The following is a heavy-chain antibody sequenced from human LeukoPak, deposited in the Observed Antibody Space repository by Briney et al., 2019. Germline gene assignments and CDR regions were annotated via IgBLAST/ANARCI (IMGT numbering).Heavy chain of an antibody. Sequence: GGSLRLSCAASGFTFGNAWMSWVRQAPGKGLKWVGRIKSKTDGGTTDYAAPVKGRFTISRDDSKNTLYLQMNSLKTEDTAVYYCTTDTYSGSSHGGYWGQGTLVTVSS. CDR3: TTDTYSGSSHGGY. V-gene: IGHV3-15*01. D-gene: IGHD1-26*01. CDR1: GFTFGNAW. J-gene: IGHJ4*02. CDR2: IKSKTDGGTT.